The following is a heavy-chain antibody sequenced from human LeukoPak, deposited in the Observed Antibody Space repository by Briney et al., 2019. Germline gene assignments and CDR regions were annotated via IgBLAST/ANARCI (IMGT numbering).Heavy chain of an antibody. CDR3: ARDGSSGYDY. CDR1: GYSFTSYW. J-gene: IGHJ4*02. D-gene: IGHD3-22*01. Sequence: GESLKISCKGSGYSFTSYWISWVRQMPGKGLEWMERIDPSDSYTNYSPSFQGHVTISTDKSISTAYLQWSSLKASDTAMYYCARDGSSGYDYWGQGTLVTVSS. CDR2: IDPSDSYT. V-gene: IGHV5-10-1*01.